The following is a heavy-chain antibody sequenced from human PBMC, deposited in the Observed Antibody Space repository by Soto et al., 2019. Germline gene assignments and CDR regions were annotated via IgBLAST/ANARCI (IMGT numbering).Heavy chain of an antibody. CDR2: IIPIFGTA. CDR3: ASRDGVYGGNYVGGDY. CDR1: GGTFSSYA. J-gene: IGHJ4*02. Sequence: QVQLVQSGAEVKKPGSSVKVSCKASGGTFSSYAISWVRQAPGQGLEWMGGIIPIFGTANYAQKFQGRVTIPADESTSTAYMELSSLRSEDTDVYSCASRDGVYGGNYVGGDYWGQGTLVTVSS. D-gene: IGHD4-17*01. V-gene: IGHV1-69*12.